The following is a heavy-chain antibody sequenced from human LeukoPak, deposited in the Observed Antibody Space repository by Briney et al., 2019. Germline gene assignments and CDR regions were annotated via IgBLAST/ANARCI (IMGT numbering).Heavy chain of an antibody. J-gene: IGHJ5*02. CDR3: ASTLLGSCSGGSCPLVP. Sequence: SETLSLTCTVSGGSISSSSYSWGWIRQPPGKGLQWIGSMYFSGSTYYNPSLKSRVTIYEDTSKNQFSLKLSSVTAADTAVYYCASTLLGSCSGGSCPLVPWGQGTLVTVSS. CDR2: MYFSGST. V-gene: IGHV4-39*01. CDR1: GGSISSSSYS. D-gene: IGHD2-15*01.